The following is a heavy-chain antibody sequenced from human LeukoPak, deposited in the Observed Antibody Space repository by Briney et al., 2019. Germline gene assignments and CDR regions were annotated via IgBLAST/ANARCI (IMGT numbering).Heavy chain of an antibody. D-gene: IGHD3-10*01. CDR2: ISYDGNDK. CDR3: ASLRGYRNGQQQYYFDY. CDR1: GFTFRNYG. V-gene: IGHV3-30*03. Sequence: GGSLRLSCAASGFTFRNYGMQWVRQAPGKGLEWVAIISYDGNDKYYADSVKGRFTISRDNSKKTLHLQMNSLRAEDTGMYYCASLRGYRNGQQQYYFDYWGQGTLVTVSS. J-gene: IGHJ4*02.